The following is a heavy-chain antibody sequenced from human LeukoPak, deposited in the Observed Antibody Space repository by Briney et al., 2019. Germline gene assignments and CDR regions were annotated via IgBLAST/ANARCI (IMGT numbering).Heavy chain of an antibody. CDR1: GGSISSGDYY. D-gene: IGHD2-2*01. CDR2: IYYSGST. Sequence: PSETLSLTCTVSGGSISSGDYYWSWIRPPPGKGLEWIGYIYYSGSTYYNPSLKSRVTISVDTSKNQFSLKLSSVTAADTAVYYCASSSTSCYGCEYYYYYGMDVWGQGTTVTVSS. CDR3: ASSSTSCYGCEYYYYYGMDV. J-gene: IGHJ6*02. V-gene: IGHV4-30-4*01.